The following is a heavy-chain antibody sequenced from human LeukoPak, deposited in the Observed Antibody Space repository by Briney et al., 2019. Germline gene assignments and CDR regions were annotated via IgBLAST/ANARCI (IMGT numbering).Heavy chain of an antibody. CDR2: IYYSGST. Sequence: SETLSLTCTVSGGSISTGDYYWGWNRQPPGQGLEWIGHIYYSGSTYYNPSLNSRLTISVDTSKNQFSLKLSSVTAADTAVYYCARGVWFGELLLYRGFELDYWGQGTLVTVSS. D-gene: IGHD3-10*01. J-gene: IGHJ4*02. V-gene: IGHV4-30-4*01. CDR3: ARGVWFGELLLYRGFELDY. CDR1: GGSISTGDYY.